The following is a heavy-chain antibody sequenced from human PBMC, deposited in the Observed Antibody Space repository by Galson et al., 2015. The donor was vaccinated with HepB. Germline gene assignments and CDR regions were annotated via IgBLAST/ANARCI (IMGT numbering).Heavy chain of an antibody. CDR2: ISGDTYGT. V-gene: IGHV3-23*01. CDR1: GFIFSNYA. D-gene: IGHD6-19*01. J-gene: IGHJ4*02. Sequence: CAGSGFIFSNYALSWVRQAPGKGLQWVSGISGDTYGTYYADSVKGRFTISRDNSNSRLYLQMTSVTADDTATYYCAKGRGWYTGFDSWGQGALVTVSS. CDR3: AKGRGWYTGFDS.